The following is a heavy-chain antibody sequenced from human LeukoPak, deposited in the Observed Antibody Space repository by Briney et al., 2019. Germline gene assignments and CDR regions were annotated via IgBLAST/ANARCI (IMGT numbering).Heavy chain of an antibody. CDR2: INPNTGGT. J-gene: IGHJ6*03. Sequence: ASVKVSCKASGYTFTDFYMLWVRQAPGQGLEWMGWINPNTGGTDYAQKFKGRVTMTRDTSTNTAYMELSRLRSDNTAVYHCARGHGSYYYYMDVWGKGTTVTVSS. V-gene: IGHV1-2*02. CDR3: ARGHGSYYYYMDV. D-gene: IGHD3-10*01. CDR1: GYTFTDFY.